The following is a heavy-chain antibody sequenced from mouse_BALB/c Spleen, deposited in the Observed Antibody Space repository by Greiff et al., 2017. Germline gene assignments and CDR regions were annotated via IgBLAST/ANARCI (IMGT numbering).Heavy chain of an antibody. CDR3: ARWGGNYFFYFDY. CDR2: INPSNGRT. Sequence: VQLQQPGAELVKPGASVKLSCKASGYTFTSYWMHWVKQRPGQGLEWIGEINPSNGRTNYNEKFKSKATLTVDKSSSTAYMQLSSLTSEDSAVYYCARWGGNYFFYFDYWGQGTTLTVSS. J-gene: IGHJ2*01. V-gene: IGHV1S81*02. CDR1: GYTFTSYW. D-gene: IGHD2-1*01.